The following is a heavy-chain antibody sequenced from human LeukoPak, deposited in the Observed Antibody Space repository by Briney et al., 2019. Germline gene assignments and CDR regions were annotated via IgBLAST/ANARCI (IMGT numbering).Heavy chain of an antibody. CDR2: IWYDGSNK. Sequence: PGGSLRLSCAASGFTFSSYGMHWVRQAPGKGLEWVAVIWYDGSNKYYADSVKGRFTISRDNSKNTLYLQMNSLRAEDTAVYYCARAPGLRYFDWGRNWFDPWGQGTLVTVSS. CDR1: GFTFSSYG. J-gene: IGHJ5*02. CDR3: ARAPGLRYFDWGRNWFDP. V-gene: IGHV3-33*01. D-gene: IGHD3-9*01.